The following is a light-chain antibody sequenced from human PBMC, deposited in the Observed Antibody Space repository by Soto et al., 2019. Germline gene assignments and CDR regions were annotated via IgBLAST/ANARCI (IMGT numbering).Light chain of an antibody. J-gene: IGKJ1*01. V-gene: IGKV3-20*01. CDR1: QSLSSSQ. CDR2: DAS. Sequence: EIVLTQSPGTLSLSPGERATLSCRVSQSLSSSQLAWYQQKPGQAPRLLIHDASSRATGISDRFTGSGSGTDFTLTITTLEPEDFAVYYCQQYGSSPRTFGQGTKVDIK. CDR3: QQYGSSPRT.